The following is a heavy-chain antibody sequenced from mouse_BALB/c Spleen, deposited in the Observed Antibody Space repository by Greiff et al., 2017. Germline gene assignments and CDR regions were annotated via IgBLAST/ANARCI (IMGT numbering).Heavy chain of an antibody. J-gene: IGHJ4*01. CDR2: ISNGGGST. CDR3: LYYRYDGYAMDY. CDR1: GFTFSSYT. Sequence: EVKLEESGGGLVQPGGSLKLSCAASGFTFSSYTMSWVRQTPEKRLEWVAYISNGGGSTYYPDTVKGRFTISRDNAKNTLYLQMSSLKSEDTAMYYCLYYRYDGYAMDYWGQGTSVTVSS. V-gene: IGHV5-12-2*01. D-gene: IGHD2-14*01.